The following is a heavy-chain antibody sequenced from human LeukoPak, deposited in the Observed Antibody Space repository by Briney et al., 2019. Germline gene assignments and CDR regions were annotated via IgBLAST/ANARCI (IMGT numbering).Heavy chain of an antibody. D-gene: IGHD5-12*01. Sequence: GGSLRLSCGASGFIFSNYDMHWVRQAPGKGLEWEAVVSHDGSSKYYADSVKGRFTISRDNSKSTLYLQMNSLRAEDTAVYYCTKGSGYETSDYWGQGTLVTVSS. CDR3: TKGSGYETSDY. CDR2: VSHDGSSK. V-gene: IGHV3-30*18. J-gene: IGHJ4*02. CDR1: GFIFSNYD.